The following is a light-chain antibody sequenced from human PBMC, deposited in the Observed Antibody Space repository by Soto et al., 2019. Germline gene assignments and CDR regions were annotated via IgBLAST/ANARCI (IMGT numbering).Light chain of an antibody. J-gene: IGLJ1*01. CDR1: RTDGDGHDY. CDR2: DVY. CDR3: TSYTASSPFYV. V-gene: IGLV2-14*03. Sequence: QSGLTQPASVSGSTGQSIAISCIGVRTDGDGHDYVSWYQQHPGQAPQLIIYDVYNRPSGVSDRFSGSKSGNTASLVISGLQAEDEADYFCTSYTASSPFYVFGAGTKVTVL.